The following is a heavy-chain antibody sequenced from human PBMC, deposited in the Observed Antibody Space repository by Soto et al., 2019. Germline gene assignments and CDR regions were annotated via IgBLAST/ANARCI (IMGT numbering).Heavy chain of an antibody. V-gene: IGHV3-30-3*01. J-gene: IGHJ4*01. CDR1: GFTFSSYA. CDR3: ARLPKGSVVTG. D-gene: IGHD2-21*02. Sequence: PGGSLRLSCAASGFTFSSYAMHWVRQAPGKGLEWVAVISYDGSNKYYADSVEGRFTISRDNSKNTLFLQMNSLRDDDSAIYYCARLPKGSVVTGWGQGSLVTVSS. CDR2: ISYDGSNK.